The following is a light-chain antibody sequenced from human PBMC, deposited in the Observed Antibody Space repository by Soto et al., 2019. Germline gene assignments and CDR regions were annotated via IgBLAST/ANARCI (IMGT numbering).Light chain of an antibody. J-gene: IGLJ3*02. CDR1: NNDVGAYNY. CDR2: EVN. Sequence: QSALTQPASVSGSPGQSITISCTGSNNDVGAYNYVSWYQQHPGKAPKLIIYEVNNQPSGVSHRFSGSKSGNTASLTISGLQADDEADYYCASYTISSTRVVGGGTKLTVL. CDR3: ASYTISSTRV. V-gene: IGLV2-14*01.